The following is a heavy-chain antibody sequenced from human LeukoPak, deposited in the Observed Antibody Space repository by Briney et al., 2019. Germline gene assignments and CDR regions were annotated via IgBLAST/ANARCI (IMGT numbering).Heavy chain of an antibody. V-gene: IGHV3-30-3*01. CDR1: GLTFSSYA. CDR3: ARDYDVDYSSSPGWFDS. J-gene: IGHJ5*01. D-gene: IGHD3-22*01. Sequence: GGSLRLSCAAPGLTFSSYAFNWVRQAPGKGLEWVAVISSHVNNKFYADSVKGRFTVSRDNSKNTLYLQMNSLRVEDTAVYCCARDYDVDYSSSPGWFDSWGQGTLVTVSS. CDR2: ISSHVNNK.